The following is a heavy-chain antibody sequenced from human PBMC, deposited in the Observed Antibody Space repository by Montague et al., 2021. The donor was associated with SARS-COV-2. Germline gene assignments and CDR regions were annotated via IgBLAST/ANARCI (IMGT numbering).Heavy chain of an antibody. CDR2: IYYSGST. V-gene: IGHV4-59*13. CDR3: ARGDVEMATIKSGGPFYHFDY. J-gene: IGHJ4*02. CDR1: GGSISSYY. Sequence: SETLSLTCTVSGGSISSYYWSWIRQPPGKGPEWIGYIYYSGSTNYNPSLKSPVTLSVDTSKNQFSLKLSSVTAADTAVYYCARGDVEMATIKSGGPFYHFDYWGQGTMVTVSS. D-gene: IGHD5-24*01.